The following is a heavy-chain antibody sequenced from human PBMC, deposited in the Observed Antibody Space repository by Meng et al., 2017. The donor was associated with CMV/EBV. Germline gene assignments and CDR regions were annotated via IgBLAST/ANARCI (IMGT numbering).Heavy chain of an antibody. D-gene: IGHD7-27*01. CDR2: IYPGDSDT. CDR3: ARGPGDMDY. Sequence: KVSCKGSGYKFSDYWIAWVRQMPGKGLEWMGIIYPGDSDTRYSPSFQGQVTISADKSISTAYLQWSSLKASGTAMYYCARGPGDMDYWGQGTLVTVSS. V-gene: IGHV5-51*01. J-gene: IGHJ4*02. CDR1: GYKFSDYW.